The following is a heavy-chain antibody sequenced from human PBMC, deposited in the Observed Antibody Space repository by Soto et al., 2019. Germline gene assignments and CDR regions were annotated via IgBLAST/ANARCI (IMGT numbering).Heavy chain of an antibody. V-gene: IGHV4-61*01. J-gene: IGHJ4*02. CDR3: ARGRLVWGSYRPRDFVY. CDR1: GGSVSSGSYY. CDR2: IYYSGST. D-gene: IGHD3-16*02. Sequence: PSETLSLTCTVSGGSVSSGSYYWSWIRQPPGKGLEWIGYIYYSGSTNYNPSLKSRVTISVDTSKNQFSLKLSSVTAADTAVYYCARGRLVWGSYRPRDFVYWGQGTLVTVSS.